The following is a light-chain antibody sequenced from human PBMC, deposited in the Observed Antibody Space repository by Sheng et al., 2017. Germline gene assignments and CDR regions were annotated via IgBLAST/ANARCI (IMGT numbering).Light chain of an antibody. CDR3: QHYGNSPLYA. Sequence: EIGMTQFPVTLSVSPGERVTLSCRASQNIGSNVAWYRQTPGQPPRLLISGASSRATGVADRLSGSGSGTQFTLTINSLQSEDFAVYYCQHYGNSPLYAFGQGTKLEIK. J-gene: IGKJ2*01. V-gene: IGKV3-15*01. CDR1: QNIGSN. CDR2: GAS.